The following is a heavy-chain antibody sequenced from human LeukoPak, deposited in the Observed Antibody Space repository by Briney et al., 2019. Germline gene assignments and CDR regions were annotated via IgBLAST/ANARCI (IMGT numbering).Heavy chain of an antibody. CDR3: ARAGYTYGFDY. V-gene: IGHV3-33*03. CDR1: GFTFSNYG. Sequence: GGSLRLSCAASGFTFSNYGMHWVRQAPGKGLEWVALIWYDGSNKYYADSVKGRFTISRDNAKNSLFLQMNSLRAEDTAVYYCARAGYTYGFDYWGQGTLATVSS. D-gene: IGHD5-18*01. CDR2: IWYDGSNK. J-gene: IGHJ4*02.